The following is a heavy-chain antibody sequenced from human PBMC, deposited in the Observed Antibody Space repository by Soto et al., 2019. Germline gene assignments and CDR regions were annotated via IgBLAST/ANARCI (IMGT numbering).Heavy chain of an antibody. V-gene: IGHV3-23*01. Sequence: PGGSLRLSCAASGFTFSSYAMSWVRQAPGKGLEWVSAISGSGGSTYYADSVKGRFTISRDNSKNTLYLQMNSLRAEDTAVYYCAKEMRGDVLRFLEWPSTNFDYWGQGTLVTVSS. J-gene: IGHJ4*02. CDR2: ISGSGGST. D-gene: IGHD3-3*01. CDR1: GFTFSSYA. CDR3: AKEMRGDVLRFLEWPSTNFDY.